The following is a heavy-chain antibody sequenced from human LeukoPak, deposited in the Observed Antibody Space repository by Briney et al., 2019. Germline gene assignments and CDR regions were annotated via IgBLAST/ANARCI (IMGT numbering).Heavy chain of an antibody. CDR1: GGSINSGGYY. CDR2: IHYSGNT. J-gene: IGHJ1*01. Sequence: SETLSLTCTVSGGSINSGGYYWSWIRQHPGKGLEWIGYIHYSGNTYYNPSLKSRVTISIDTSKNQFSLKLSSVTAADTAVYYRASRLGDSSGFEYFHHWGQGTLVTVSS. V-gene: IGHV4-31*03. CDR3: ASRLGDSSGFEYFHH. D-gene: IGHD3-22*01.